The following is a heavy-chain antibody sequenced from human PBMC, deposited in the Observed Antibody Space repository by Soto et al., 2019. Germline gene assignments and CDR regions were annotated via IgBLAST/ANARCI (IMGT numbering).Heavy chain of an antibody. CDR1: GFTFSDYY. Sequence: GGSLRLSCAASGFTFSDYYMTWIRQAPGKGLEWLSYISGSISFTNYADSVKGRFTVSRDNAKNSLYLQMNSLIAEDTAVYYCARVERGITIFGVVIPPFDYWGQGTLVTVSS. CDR3: ARVERGITIFGVVIPPFDY. V-gene: IGHV3-11*05. CDR2: ISGSISFT. D-gene: IGHD3-3*01. J-gene: IGHJ4*02.